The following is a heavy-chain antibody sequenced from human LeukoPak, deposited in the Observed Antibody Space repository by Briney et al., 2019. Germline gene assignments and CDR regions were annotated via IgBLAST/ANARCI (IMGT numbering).Heavy chain of an antibody. CDR3: AVEAAYYHDSRDAFDG. J-gene: IGHJ3*01. CDR1: GFTFTSSA. V-gene: IGHV1-58*01. Sequence: TSVKVSCKASGFTFTSSAGQWVRQARGQRLEWIGWIVVGSGNTNYAQKFQERVTITRDMSTSLVYMELSSLRSEDTAVYYCAVEAAYYHDSRDAFDGWGQGTMVTVSS. CDR2: IVVGSGNT. D-gene: IGHD3-22*01.